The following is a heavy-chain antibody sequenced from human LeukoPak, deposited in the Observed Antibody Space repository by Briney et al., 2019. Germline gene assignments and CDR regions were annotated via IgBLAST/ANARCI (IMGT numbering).Heavy chain of an antibody. Sequence: GGSLRLSCAASGFTFSSYGMHWVRQAPGKGLEWVAVIWYDGSNKYYADSVKGRFTISRDNSKNTLYLQMNSLRAEDTAVYFCARDRSDYSGNSFEFDCWGQGTLVTVSS. CDR1: GFTFSSYG. CDR3: ARDRSDYSGNSFEFDC. J-gene: IGHJ4*02. V-gene: IGHV3-33*01. D-gene: IGHD4-23*01. CDR2: IWYDGSNK.